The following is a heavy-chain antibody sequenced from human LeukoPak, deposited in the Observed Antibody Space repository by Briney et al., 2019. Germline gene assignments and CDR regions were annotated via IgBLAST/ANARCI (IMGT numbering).Heavy chain of an antibody. Sequence: PGGSLRLSCAASGFTVSSTYMSWVRQAPGKGLEWVSTIYSGGTTYYADSVKGRFTISRDNSKNTLYLQMNGLRAEDTAVYYCARDSGYISDYWGQGTLVTVSS. D-gene: IGHD5-12*01. V-gene: IGHV3-66*01. J-gene: IGHJ4*02. CDR3: ARDSGYISDY. CDR1: GFTVSSTY. CDR2: IYSGGTT.